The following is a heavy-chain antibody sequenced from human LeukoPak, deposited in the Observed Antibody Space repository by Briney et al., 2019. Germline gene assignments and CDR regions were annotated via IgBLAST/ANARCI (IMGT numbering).Heavy chain of an antibody. J-gene: IGHJ4*02. V-gene: IGHV3-74*01. CDR3: ARENWGD. D-gene: IGHD7-27*01. CDR2: IKSDGSST. Sequence: GGSLRLSCAASGFTFSSFWMHWVCQAPGKGLVWVSRIKSDGSSTSYADSVKGRFTISRDNAKNTLNLQMNSLRVEDTAVYYCARENWGDWGQGTLVTVSS. CDR1: GFTFSSFW.